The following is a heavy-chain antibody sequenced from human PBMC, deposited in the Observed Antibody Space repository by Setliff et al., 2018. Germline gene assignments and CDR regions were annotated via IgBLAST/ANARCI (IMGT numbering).Heavy chain of an antibody. V-gene: IGHV4-34*01. D-gene: IGHD5-18*01. CDR2: INPSGST. CDR3: VRDRTAYSYGLDV. CDR1: GGSFSGSY. J-gene: IGHJ6*02. Sequence: SETLSLTCAVYGGSFSGSYWSWVRQAPGKGLEWIGEINPSGSTNYNPSLKTRLTMSVDTSKNQFALNLRSVTAADTAVYYCVRDRTAYSYGLDVWGQGTTVTVSS.